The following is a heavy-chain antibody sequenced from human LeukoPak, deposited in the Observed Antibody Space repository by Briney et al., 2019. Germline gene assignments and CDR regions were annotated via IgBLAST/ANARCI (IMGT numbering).Heavy chain of an antibody. Sequence: GESLKISCKGSGYSFTSYWIGWVRQLPGKGLEWMGIIYPGDSDTRYSPSFQGQVTISADKSISTAYLQWSSLKASDTAMYYCARSYSSSWAGFDPWGQGTLVTVSS. CDR1: GYSFTSYW. V-gene: IGHV5-51*01. D-gene: IGHD6-13*01. CDR3: ARSYSSSWAGFDP. CDR2: IYPGDSDT. J-gene: IGHJ5*02.